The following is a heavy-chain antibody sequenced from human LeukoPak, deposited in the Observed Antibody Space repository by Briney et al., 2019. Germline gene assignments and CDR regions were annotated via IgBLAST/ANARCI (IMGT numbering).Heavy chain of an antibody. CDR2: INHSGST. CDR3: ARGERGSSDYYFDY. J-gene: IGHJ4*02. Sequence: PSETLSLTCAVYGGSFSGYYWSWIRQPPGKGLEWIGEINHSGSTNYNPSLKSRVTISVDTSKNQFSLKLSSVTAADTAVYYCARGERGSSDYYFDYWGQGTLVTVSS. D-gene: IGHD6-13*01. V-gene: IGHV4-34*01. CDR1: GGSFSGYY.